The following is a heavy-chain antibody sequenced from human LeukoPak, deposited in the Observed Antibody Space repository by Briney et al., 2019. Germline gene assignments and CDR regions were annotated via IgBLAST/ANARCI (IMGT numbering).Heavy chain of an antibody. Sequence: PGGSLRLSCAASGFTFSSYWMSWVRQAPGRGLEWVANIKQGGSEKSYVDSVKGRFTISRDNAKNSLYLQMNSLRAEDAAVYYCARDRSSAYYYGAFDVWGQGTMVTVSS. D-gene: IGHD3-22*01. CDR1: GFTFSSYW. CDR3: ARDRSSAYYYGAFDV. J-gene: IGHJ3*01. CDR2: IKQGGSEK. V-gene: IGHV3-7*01.